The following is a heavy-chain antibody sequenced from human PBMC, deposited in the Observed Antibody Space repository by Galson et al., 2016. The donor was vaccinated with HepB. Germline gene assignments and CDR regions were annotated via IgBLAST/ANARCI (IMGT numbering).Heavy chain of an antibody. CDR3: VREFSGSWYDS. Sequence: TLSLTCTVFGGSIGSSSYYWNWIRQHLGKGLEWVGSIYYTGSTYYNPSLKSRLTISVDTSKSQFSLKLTSVTAADTAVYYCVREFSGSWYDSWGQGTLVTVSS. CDR2: IYYTGST. D-gene: IGHD6-25*01. J-gene: IGHJ5*01. CDR1: GGSIGSSSYY. V-gene: IGHV4-31*03.